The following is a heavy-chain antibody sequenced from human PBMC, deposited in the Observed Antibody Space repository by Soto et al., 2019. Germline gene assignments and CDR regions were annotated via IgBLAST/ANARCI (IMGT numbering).Heavy chain of an antibody. V-gene: IGHV3-23*01. CDR1: GFTFTSYA. Sequence: EVQLLESGGGLVQPGGSLRLSCAAYGFTFTSYAMSWIRQAPGKGLEWVSLISGSGYSTYYADSVKGRFTISRDNSKNTLYLQMNSLRAEDTAIYYCAKDEGSGSYPDYWGQGTLVTVSS. D-gene: IGHD1-26*01. J-gene: IGHJ4*02. CDR2: ISGSGYST. CDR3: AKDEGSGSYPDY.